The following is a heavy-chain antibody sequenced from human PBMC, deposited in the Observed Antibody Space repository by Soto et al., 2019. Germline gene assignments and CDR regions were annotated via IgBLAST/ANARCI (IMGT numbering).Heavy chain of an antibody. D-gene: IGHD4-17*01. V-gene: IGHV1-2*02. CDR3: ASSRRGLTTVTPFDY. CDR1: GYTFTGYY. J-gene: IGHJ4*02. CDR2: INPNSGDT. Sequence: GASVKVSCKASGYTFTGYYMHWVRQAPGQGLEWMGWINPNSGDTNYAQKLQGRVTMTRDTSISTAYMELSRLKSDDTAVYYCASSRRGLTTVTPFDYWGQGTLVTVSS.